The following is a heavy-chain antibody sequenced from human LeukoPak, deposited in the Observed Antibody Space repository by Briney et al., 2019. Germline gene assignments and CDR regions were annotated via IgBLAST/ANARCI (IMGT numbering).Heavy chain of an antibody. CDR2: IYPGDSDT. CDR1: GYSFTSYW. CDR3: ARQLSQDAFDI. Sequence: GESLKISWKGSGYSFTSYWIGWVRPIRGKGMEWNGMIYPGDSDTRYSPSFQGQVTISADKPIRTAYLQRSGLQAMDTPMYLCARQLSQDAFDIWGQETMVTVSS. V-gene: IGHV5-51*01. J-gene: IGHJ3*02.